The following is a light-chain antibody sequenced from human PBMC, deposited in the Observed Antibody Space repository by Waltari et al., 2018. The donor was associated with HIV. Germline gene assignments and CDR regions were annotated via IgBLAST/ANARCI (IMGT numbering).Light chain of an antibody. V-gene: IGLV1-40*01. Sequence: QSVLTQPPSVSGAPGQRVTIACTGTRSNIGAGFDVHWYQQIPGNAPKLLIYDNNSRPAGVPYRFSGSKSGTSASLAITGRQSEDEAEYYCQSYDMSQSGSLVFGGGTKLTVL. CDR3: QSYDMSQSGSLV. CDR1: RSNIGAGFD. CDR2: DNN. J-gene: IGLJ2*01.